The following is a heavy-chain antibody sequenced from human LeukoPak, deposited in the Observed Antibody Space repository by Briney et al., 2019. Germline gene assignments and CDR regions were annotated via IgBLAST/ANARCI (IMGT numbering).Heavy chain of an antibody. CDR1: GYSFTDYY. D-gene: IGHD3-16*01. CDR2: INPNSGRT. J-gene: IGHJ5*02. V-gene: IGHV1-2*02. Sequence: ASVKVSCKTSGYSFTDYYMHWVRQAPGQGLEWMGWINPNSGRTSSAQNFQGRVTMTRDPSITTVYMEVTWLTSDDTDIYYCARADRLDGGPYLIGPWGQGTLVTVSS. CDR3: ARADRLDGGPYLIGP.